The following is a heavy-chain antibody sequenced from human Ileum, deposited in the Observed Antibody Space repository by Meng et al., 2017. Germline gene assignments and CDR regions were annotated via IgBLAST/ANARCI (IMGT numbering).Heavy chain of an antibody. J-gene: IGHJ4*02. V-gene: IGHV1-46*01. CDR3: AKAYTSSSPFDY. Sequence: QVRLVQSGTEVKKPGASVKISCETSGFTLINDYMHWVRQAPGLAPEWMGLINPGGGTTRYAQKFQGRVIMTRDTSTSTVYVELSGLRSDDTAVYYCAKAYTSSSPFDYWGQGTLVTVSS. CDR1: GFTLINDY. CDR2: INPGGGTT. D-gene: IGHD3-10*01.